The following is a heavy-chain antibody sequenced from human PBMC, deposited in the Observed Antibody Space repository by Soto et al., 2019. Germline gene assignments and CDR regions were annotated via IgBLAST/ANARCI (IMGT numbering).Heavy chain of an antibody. CDR2: IFYGHGT. Sequence: QVQLQESGPGLVNPSDTLSLTCTVSGGSVTSSTSSWAWVRQPPGTGLHWIGTIFYGHGTYYNPSLESRLTTALDTSKIQSSLELTSLTAADTAVYYCARQATGDPNWFAAWGRGILVIVSS. V-gene: IGHV4-39*01. CDR3: ARQATGDPNWFAA. D-gene: IGHD2-21*02. CDR1: GGSVTSSTSS. J-gene: IGHJ5*02.